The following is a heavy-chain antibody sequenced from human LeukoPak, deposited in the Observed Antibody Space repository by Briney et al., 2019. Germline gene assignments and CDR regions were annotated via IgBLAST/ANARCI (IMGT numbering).Heavy chain of an antibody. CDR2: ISSSSSTI. CDR1: GFTFSSYS. J-gene: IGHJ3*02. CDR3: ARDAYFDWLQNAFDI. D-gene: IGHD3-9*01. V-gene: IGHV3-48*01. Sequence: PGGSLRLSCAASGFTFSSYSMNWVRQAPGKGLERVSYISSSSSTIYYADSVKGRFTISRDNAKNSLYLQMNSLRAEDTAVYYCARDAYFDWLQNAFDIWGQGTMVTVSS.